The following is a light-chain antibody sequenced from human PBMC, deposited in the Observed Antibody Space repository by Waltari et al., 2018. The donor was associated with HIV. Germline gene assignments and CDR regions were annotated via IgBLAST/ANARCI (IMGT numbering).Light chain of an antibody. Sequence: QSALTQPASVSGSPGQSITISCTGTSSDVGGYNYVSWYQQPPGKAPKLMISEVSDRPAGVSNRFSGSKSANTASLTISGLQAEDEADYYCSSYTSTNTYVFGTGTKVTVL. CDR1: SSDVGGYNY. V-gene: IGLV2-14*01. CDR3: SSYTSTNTYV. CDR2: EVS. J-gene: IGLJ1*01.